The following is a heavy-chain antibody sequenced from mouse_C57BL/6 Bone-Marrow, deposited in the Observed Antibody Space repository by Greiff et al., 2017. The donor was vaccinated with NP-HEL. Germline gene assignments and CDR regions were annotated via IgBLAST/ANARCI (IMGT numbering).Heavy chain of an antibody. V-gene: IGHV1-19*01. D-gene: IGHD1-1*01. Sequence: EVKLMESGPVLVKPGASVKMSCKASGYTFTDYYMNWVKQSHGKSLEWIGVINPYNGGTSYNQKFNGKATLTVDKSSSTAYMELNSLTSEDSAVYYCAREAVYYYGSWFAYWGQGTLVTVSA. CDR3: AREAVYYYGSWFAY. J-gene: IGHJ3*01. CDR1: GYTFTDYY. CDR2: INPYNGGT.